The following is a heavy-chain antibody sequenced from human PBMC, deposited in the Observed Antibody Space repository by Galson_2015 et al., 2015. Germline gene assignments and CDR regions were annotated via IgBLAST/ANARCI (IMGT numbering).Heavy chain of an antibody. Sequence: SLRLSCAASGFTISSNYMSWVRQAPGKGLEWVSVIYSGGSTYYADSVKGRFTISRDNSKNTLYPQMNSLRAEDTAVYYCAESPRGGTGYFDYWGQGTLVTVSS. CDR2: IYSGGST. D-gene: IGHD2-15*01. V-gene: IGHV3-53*01. CDR3: AESPRGGTGYFDY. J-gene: IGHJ4*02. CDR1: GFTISSNY.